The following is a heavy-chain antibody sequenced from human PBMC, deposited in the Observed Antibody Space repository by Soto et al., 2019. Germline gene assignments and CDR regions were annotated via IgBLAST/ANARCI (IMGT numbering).Heavy chain of an antibody. V-gene: IGHV3-30*18. CDR1: GFTFSSYG. CDR3: AKEVVKEGDVWSGYYKGMDV. CDR2: ISYDGSNK. D-gene: IGHD3-3*01. J-gene: IGHJ6*02. Sequence: GGSLRLSCAASGFTFSSYGMHWVRQAPGKGLEWVAVISYDGSNKYYADSVKGRFTISRDNSKNTLYLQMNSLRAEDTAVDYCAKEVVKEGDVWSGYYKGMDVWGQGTTVTVSS.